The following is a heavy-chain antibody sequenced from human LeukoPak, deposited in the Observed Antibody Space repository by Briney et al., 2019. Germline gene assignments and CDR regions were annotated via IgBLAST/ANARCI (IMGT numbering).Heavy chain of an antibody. Sequence: ASVKVSCKASGYTFSSYGINWVRQAPGQGLEWMGWINPNSGGTNYAQKFQGWVTMTRDTSISTAYMELSRLRSDDTAVYYCARDRQYNWNDGGLDVWGQGTTVTVSS. CDR3: ARDRQYNWNDGGLDV. CDR2: INPNSGGT. J-gene: IGHJ6*02. D-gene: IGHD1-1*01. V-gene: IGHV1-2*04. CDR1: GYTFSSYG.